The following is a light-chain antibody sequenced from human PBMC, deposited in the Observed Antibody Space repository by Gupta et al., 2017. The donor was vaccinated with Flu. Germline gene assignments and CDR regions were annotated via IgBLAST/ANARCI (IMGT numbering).Light chain of an antibody. CDR2: DAS. V-gene: IGKV1-33*01. CDR1: QDIYNY. CDR3: QQYDIVPHT. J-gene: IGKJ5*01. Sequence: DIQMTQSPPSLSASVGDRVSITCQASQDIYNYLNWYQQKPGKAPKLLIYDASNLETGVPSRFSGSGSGTHFTFTINSLQPEDIATYYCQQYDIVPHTFGQGTRLEIK.